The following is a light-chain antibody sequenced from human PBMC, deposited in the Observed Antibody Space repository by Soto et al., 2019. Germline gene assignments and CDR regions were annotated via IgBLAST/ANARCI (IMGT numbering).Light chain of an antibody. CDR1: QDIRND. J-gene: IGKJ1*01. CDR2: AAS. CDR3: LQDHNCPRT. V-gene: IGKV1-6*01. Sequence: AIQMTQSPSSLSASVGDRVTITCRASQDIRNDLGWYQEKPRQAPKLLIYAASKLQSGVPSRFSGSGSGTDFTLTISSLQPEDFATYYCLQDHNCPRTFGQGTKVEI.